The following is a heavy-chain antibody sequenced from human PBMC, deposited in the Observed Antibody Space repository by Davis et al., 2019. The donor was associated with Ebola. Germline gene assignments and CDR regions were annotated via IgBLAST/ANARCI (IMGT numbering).Heavy chain of an antibody. V-gene: IGHV3-23*01. D-gene: IGHD3-16*01. CDR2: ISGSGGST. Sequence: GESLKISCAASGFTFSSYAMSWVRQAPGKGLEWVSAISGSGGSTYYADSVQGRFTISRDNSKNTLYLQMNSLRAEDTAVYYCAKGAVYYYYYYGMDVWGQGTTVTVSS. CDR1: GFTFSSYA. J-gene: IGHJ6*02. CDR3: AKGAVYYYYYYGMDV.